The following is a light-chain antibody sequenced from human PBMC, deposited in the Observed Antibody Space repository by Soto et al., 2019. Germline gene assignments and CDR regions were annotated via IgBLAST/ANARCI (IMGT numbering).Light chain of an antibody. Sequence: EIVLTQSPATLSLSPGDRVTLSCRASQTVGRYLSWYQHSPGQGPRLLVYDASNRATGIPARFSGSGSETDFTLTISSLEPEDFAVYYCQQRLHWPITFGQGTSLEIK. CDR2: DAS. V-gene: IGKV3-11*01. CDR3: QQRLHWPIT. J-gene: IGKJ5*01. CDR1: QTVGRY.